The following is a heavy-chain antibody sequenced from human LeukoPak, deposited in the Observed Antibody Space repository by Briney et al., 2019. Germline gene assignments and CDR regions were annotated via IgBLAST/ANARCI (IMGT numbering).Heavy chain of an antibody. J-gene: IGHJ4*02. CDR1: GESFSGYY. CDR3: ARGGYSYGTFDY. D-gene: IGHD5-18*01. V-gene: IGHV4-34*01. Sequence: ASETLSLTCAVYGESFSGYYWSWIRQPPGKGLEWIGEINHSGSTNYNPSLKSRVTISVDTSKNQFSLKLSSVTAADTAVYYCARGGYSYGTFDYWGQGTLVTVSS. CDR2: INHSGST.